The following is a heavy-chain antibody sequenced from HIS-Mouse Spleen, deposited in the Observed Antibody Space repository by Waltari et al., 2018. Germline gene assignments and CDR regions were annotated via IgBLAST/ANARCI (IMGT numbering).Heavy chain of an antibody. V-gene: IGHV2-70*15. J-gene: IGHJ4*02. CDR2: IDWDDDK. D-gene: IGHD6-19*01. CDR1: GFSPSTTGMC. CDR3: ARIAEGYTSGWYAFDY. Sequence: QVTLRESGPALVTPTQTLTLTCTFSGFSPSTTGMCVSWLRQPPGKALEWLARIDWDDDKYYSTSLKTRLTISRDTSKNQVVLTMTNMDPLDTATYYCARIAEGYTSGWYAFDYWGQGTLVTVSS.